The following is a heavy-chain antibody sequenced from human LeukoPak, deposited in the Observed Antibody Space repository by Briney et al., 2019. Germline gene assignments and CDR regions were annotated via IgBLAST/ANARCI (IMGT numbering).Heavy chain of an antibody. J-gene: IGHJ4*02. D-gene: IGHD3-3*01. CDR1: GFTFNTYA. CDR3: AKSTGRFLEWLLLDF. V-gene: IGHV3-23*01. CDR2: ISGSGEST. Sequence: GGSLRLSCAASGFTFNTYAVSWVRQAPGKGLEWVSSISGSGESTHYADSVKGRFSISRDNSKTTLYLQMNSLRAEDTAIYYCAKSTGRFLEWLLLDFWGQGTLVTVSS.